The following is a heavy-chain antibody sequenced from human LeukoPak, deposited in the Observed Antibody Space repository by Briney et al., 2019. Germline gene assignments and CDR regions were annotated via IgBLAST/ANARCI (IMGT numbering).Heavy chain of an antibody. Sequence: GGSLRLSCAASGFTFSTDWMHWVRQAPGKGPVWVSRINGDGSSRSYADSVKGRFTISRDNAKNTLYLQMNSLRAEDTAVYYCARRAVAGGFYGWWGPGTLVTVSS. CDR2: INGDGSSR. V-gene: IGHV3-74*01. J-gene: IGHJ4*02. D-gene: IGHD6-19*01. CDR3: ARRAVAGGFYGW. CDR1: GFTFSTDW.